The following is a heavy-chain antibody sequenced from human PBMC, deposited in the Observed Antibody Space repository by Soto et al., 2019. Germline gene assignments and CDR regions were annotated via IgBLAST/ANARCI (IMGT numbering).Heavy chain of an antibody. V-gene: IGHV4-4*07. D-gene: IGHD1-1*01. CDR1: GSSISGFY. J-gene: IGHJ5*02. Sequence: SETLSLPCPVSGSSISGFYWSWIRKSAGKGLEWIGRIYATGTTDYNPSLKSRVMMSVDTSKKQFSLKLRSVTAADTAVYYCVRDGTKTLRDWFDPWGQGISVTVSS. CDR2: IYATGTT. CDR3: VRDGTKTLRDWFDP.